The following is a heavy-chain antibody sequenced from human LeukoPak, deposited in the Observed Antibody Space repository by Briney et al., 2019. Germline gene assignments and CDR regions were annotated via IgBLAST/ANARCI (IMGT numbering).Heavy chain of an antibody. CDR2: INPNSGGT. CDR1: GYTFTGYY. V-gene: IGHV1-2*02. CDR3: ARDACTNGVCYSSFDY. Sequence: ASVKVSCKASGYTFTGYYMHWVRQAAGQGLEWMGWINPNSGGTNYAQKFQGRVTMTRDTSISTAYMDLSRLRSDDTAVYYCARDACTNGVCYSSFDYWGQGTLVTVSS. D-gene: IGHD2-8*01. J-gene: IGHJ4*02.